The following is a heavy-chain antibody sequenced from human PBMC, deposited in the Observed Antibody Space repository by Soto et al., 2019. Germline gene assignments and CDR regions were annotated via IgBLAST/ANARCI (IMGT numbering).Heavy chain of an antibody. J-gene: IGHJ4*02. Sequence: GGSLRLSCAAAGFTFSDYYMSWIRQAPGKGLEWISYISSSGGDINHADAVKGRFTISRDNAKNSLYLQMNSPRAEDTAVYYCARDGYHYDFWSGVDYWGQGTLVTVSS. CDR2: ISSSGGDI. D-gene: IGHD3-3*01. V-gene: IGHV3-11*06. CDR1: GFTFSDYY. CDR3: ARDGYHYDFWSGVDY.